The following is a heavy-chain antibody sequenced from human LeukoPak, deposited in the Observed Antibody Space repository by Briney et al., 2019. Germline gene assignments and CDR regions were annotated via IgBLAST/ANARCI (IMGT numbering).Heavy chain of an antibody. CDR3: ARVSGSRGCFDY. D-gene: IGHD2-15*01. Sequence: PGGPLRLSCAASGFTFSSYSMNWVRQAPGKGLEWVSSISSTRYIYYADSVKGRFTISRDNSRNSLYLQMNSLRAEDTAVYYCARVSGSRGCFDYWGQGTLVTVSS. CDR2: ISSTRYI. J-gene: IGHJ4*02. V-gene: IGHV3-21*06. CDR1: GFTFSSYS.